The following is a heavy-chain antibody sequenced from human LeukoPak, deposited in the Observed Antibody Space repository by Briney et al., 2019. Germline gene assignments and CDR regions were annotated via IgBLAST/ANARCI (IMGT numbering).Heavy chain of an antibody. Sequence: GGSLRLSCAASGFTFNDARMSWVRQAPGKGLEWVGRIRSKTDGGTADYAAPVKGRFTISRDDSRDTLFLQMNSLKTEDTAVYYRTTDPYSVPGYFDCWGQGTLVTVSS. V-gene: IGHV3-15*01. CDR1: GFTFNDAR. CDR2: IRSKTDGGTA. J-gene: IGHJ4*02. CDR3: TTDPYSVPGYFDC. D-gene: IGHD6-13*01.